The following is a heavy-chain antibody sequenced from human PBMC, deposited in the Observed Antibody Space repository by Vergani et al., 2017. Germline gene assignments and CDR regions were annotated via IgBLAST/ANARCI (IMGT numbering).Heavy chain of an antibody. V-gene: IGHV4-4*07. CDR2: MYATGST. J-gene: IGHJ3*02. Sequence: QVQLRESGPGLVKPSETLSLTCTVSGGSISSYYWSWIRQPAGKGLEWIGRMYATGSTNYNPSLRSRVTMSVDTSKSLFSLKLSSVTAADTAVYYCASRTDSATSTSWAFDIWGQGTMVTVSS. D-gene: IGHD2-2*01. CDR1: GGSISSYY. CDR3: ASRTDSATSTSWAFDI.